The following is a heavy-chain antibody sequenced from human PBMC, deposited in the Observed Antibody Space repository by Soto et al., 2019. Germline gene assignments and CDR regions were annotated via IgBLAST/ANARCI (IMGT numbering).Heavy chain of an antibody. CDR2: INAGNGNT. CDR3: ARADDSSGYYASVGMDV. J-gene: IGHJ6*02. Sequence: ASVKVSCKASGYTFTSYSMHWVRQAPGQRLEWMGWINAGNGNTKYSQKFQGRVTITRDTSASTAYMELSSLRSEDTAVYYCARADDSSGYYASVGMDVWGQGTTVTVSS. D-gene: IGHD3-22*01. V-gene: IGHV1-3*01. CDR1: GYTFTSYS.